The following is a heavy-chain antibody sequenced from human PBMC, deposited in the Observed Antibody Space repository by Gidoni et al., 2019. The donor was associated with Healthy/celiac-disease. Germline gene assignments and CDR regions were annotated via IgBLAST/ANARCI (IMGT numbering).Heavy chain of an antibody. CDR1: GFTFSNAW. V-gene: IGHV3-15*07. CDR2: IKSKTDGGTT. J-gene: IGHJ2*01. Sequence: EVQLVESGGGLVKPGGSLRLSCAASGFTFSNAWMNWVRQAPGKGLEWVGRIKSKTDGGTTDYAAPVKGRFTISRDDSKNTLYLQMNSLKTEDTAVYYCTTGYGDYDTPGHWYFDLWGRGTLVTVSS. D-gene: IGHD4-17*01. CDR3: TTGYGDYDTPGHWYFDL.